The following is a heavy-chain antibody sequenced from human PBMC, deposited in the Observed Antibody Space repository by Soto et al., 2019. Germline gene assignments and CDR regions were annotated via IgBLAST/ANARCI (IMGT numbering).Heavy chain of an antibody. V-gene: IGHV4-34*01. CDR1: GGSISSYY. Sequence: SETLSLTCAVSGGSISSYYWSWIRQPPGKGLEWIGEINHSGSTNYNPSLKSRVTISVDTSKNQFSLKLSSVTAADTAVYYCARTVLAAGGYYYYMDVWGKGTTVTVSS. CDR3: ARTVLAAGGYYYYMDV. CDR2: INHSGST. D-gene: IGHD6-13*01. J-gene: IGHJ6*03.